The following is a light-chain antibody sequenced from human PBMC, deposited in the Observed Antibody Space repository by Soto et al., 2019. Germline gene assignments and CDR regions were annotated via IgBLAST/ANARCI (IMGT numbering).Light chain of an antibody. CDR3: AAWDDSPKAVV. V-gene: IGLV1-47*02. Sequence: QSVLNQPPSASGTPGQSVTISCSGGSFNIGTYYVYWYQQLPGTAPKVLIFNNNQRPSGVPDRVSGSKSGTSASLAISGLQSEDEADYYCAAWDDSPKAVVFGGGTKLTVL. CDR2: NNN. J-gene: IGLJ2*01. CDR1: SFNIGTYY.